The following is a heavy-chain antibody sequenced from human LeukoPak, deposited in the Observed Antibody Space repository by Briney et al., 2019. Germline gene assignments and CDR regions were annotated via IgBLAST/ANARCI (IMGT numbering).Heavy chain of an antibody. CDR2: IYYSGST. J-gene: IGHJ5*02. CDR1: GGSISSSSYY. CDR3: ASWGTYYYDSSAFDP. Sequence: SETLSLTCTVSGGSISSSSYYWGWIRQPPGKGLEWIGSIYYSGSTYYNPSLKSRVTISVDTSKNQFSLKLSSVTAADTAVYYCASWGTYYYDSSAFDPWGQGTLVTVSS. D-gene: IGHD3-22*01. V-gene: IGHV4-39*07.